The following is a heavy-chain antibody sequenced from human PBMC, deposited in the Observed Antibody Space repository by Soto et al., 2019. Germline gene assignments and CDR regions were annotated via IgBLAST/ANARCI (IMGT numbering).Heavy chain of an antibody. J-gene: IGHJ4*02. D-gene: IGHD5-12*01. Sequence: PGGDLILSCATSRFTLCNYVMHWVRPAPGKGLEWVAVISYDGSNKYYADSVKGRFTISRDNSKNTLYLQMNSLRAEDTAVYYCAKDLCSGYEILIDYWGQGTLVTVSS. CDR3: AKDLCSGYEILIDY. CDR2: ISYDGSNK. V-gene: IGHV3-30*18. CDR1: RFTLCNYV.